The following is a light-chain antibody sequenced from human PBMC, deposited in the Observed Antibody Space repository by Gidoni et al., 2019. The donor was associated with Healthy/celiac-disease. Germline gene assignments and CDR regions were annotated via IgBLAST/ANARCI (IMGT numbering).Light chain of an antibody. CDR3: QTWGTGIQV. CDR2: LNSDGSH. Sequence: QLVLPPSPSASASLGASVKLTCTLSSGHSSYAIAWHKQQPEKGPRYLIKLNSDGSHSKGDGIPDRFSGSSSGAERYLTISSLQSEDEADYYCQTWGTGIQVFGGGTKLTVL. CDR1: SGHSSYA. J-gene: IGLJ3*02. V-gene: IGLV4-69*01.